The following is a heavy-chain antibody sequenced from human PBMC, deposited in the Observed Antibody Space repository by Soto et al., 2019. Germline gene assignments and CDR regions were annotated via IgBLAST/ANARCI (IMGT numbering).Heavy chain of an antibody. D-gene: IGHD1-1*01. Sequence: QVQLQESGPGLVKPSETLSLTCTVSGGSISSYYWSWIRQPPGKGLEWIGYIYYSGSTNYNPSLRSRVTISVDTSKNQFSRKRSSVTAADTAVYYCARHGRWHDLGIWGQGTMVTVSS. J-gene: IGHJ3*02. CDR3: ARHGRWHDLGI. CDR2: IYYSGST. V-gene: IGHV4-59*08. CDR1: GGSISSYY.